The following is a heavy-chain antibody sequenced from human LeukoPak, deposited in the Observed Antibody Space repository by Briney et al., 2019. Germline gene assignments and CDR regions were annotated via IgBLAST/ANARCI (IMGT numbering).Heavy chain of an antibody. CDR1: GVSISSGSYY. CDR2: ISTTGST. V-gene: IGHV4-61*02. CDR3: GRAPYGPLDH. J-gene: IGHJ4*02. D-gene: IGHD3-10*01. Sequence: KASETLSLTCTVSGVSISSGSYYWSWIRQPAGKGLEWIGRISTTGSTNYNPSLKSRISISAVTSKNQFSLSLTSVTAADTAVYYCGRAPYGPLDHWGQGILVTVSS.